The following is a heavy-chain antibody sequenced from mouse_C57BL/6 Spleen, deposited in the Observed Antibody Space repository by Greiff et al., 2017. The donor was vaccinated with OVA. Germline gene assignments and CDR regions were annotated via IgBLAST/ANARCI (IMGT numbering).Heavy chain of an antibody. CDR1: GYSITSGYY. V-gene: IGHV3-6*01. J-gene: IGHJ4*01. Sequence: EVKLMESGPGLVKPSQSLSLTCSVTGYSITSGYYWNWIRQFPGNKLEWMGYISYDGSNNYNPSLKNRISITRDTSKNQFFLKLNSVTTEDTATYYCAREDPLYAMDYWGQGTSVTVSS. CDR2: ISYDGSN. CDR3: AREDPLYAMDY.